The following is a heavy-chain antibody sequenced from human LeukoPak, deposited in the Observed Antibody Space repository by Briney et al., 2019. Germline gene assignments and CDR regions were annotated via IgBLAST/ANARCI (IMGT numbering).Heavy chain of an antibody. CDR2: IYPDDSDT. J-gene: IGHJ3*01. V-gene: IGHV5-51*01. D-gene: IGHD1-1*01. CDR3: ARPGWSDGGV. CDR1: GYSFTNSW. Sequence: GESLKISCKGSGYSFTNSWIGWVRQMPGKGLEWMGIIYPDDSDTRYRPSFQGQVTISVDKPISTAYLQWNSLKASDTAMYYCARPGWSDGGVWGQGTMVTVSS.